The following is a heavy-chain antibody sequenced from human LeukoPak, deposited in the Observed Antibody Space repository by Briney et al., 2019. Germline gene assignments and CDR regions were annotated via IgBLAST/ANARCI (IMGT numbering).Heavy chain of an antibody. CDR3: ARKRYDYGDYQYFDL. J-gene: IGHJ2*01. CDR2: IYYSGST. D-gene: IGHD4-17*01. Sequence: PSETLSLTCTVSGGSISSYYWSWIRQPPGKGLEWIGYIYYSGSTNYNPSLKSRVTISVDTSKNQFSLKLSSVTAADTAVYYCARKRYDYGDYQYFDLWGRGTLVTVSS. CDR1: GGSISSYY. V-gene: IGHV4-59*01.